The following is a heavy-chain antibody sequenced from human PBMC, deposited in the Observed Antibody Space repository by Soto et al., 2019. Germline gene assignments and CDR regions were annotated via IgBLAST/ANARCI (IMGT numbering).Heavy chain of an antibody. CDR1: GGTFSSYT. Sequence: QVQLVQSGAEVKKPGSSVKVSCKASGGTFSSYTISWVRQAPGQGLGWMGRIIPILGIANYAQKFQGRVTITADKSTSTAYMELSSLRSEDTAVYYCARDGPYYDFWSGFDPWGQGTLVTVSS. CDR2: IIPILGIA. D-gene: IGHD3-3*01. CDR3: ARDGPYYDFWSGFDP. V-gene: IGHV1-69*08. J-gene: IGHJ5*02.